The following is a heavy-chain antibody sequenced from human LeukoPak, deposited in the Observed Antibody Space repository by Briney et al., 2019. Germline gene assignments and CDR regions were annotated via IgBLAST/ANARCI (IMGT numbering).Heavy chain of an antibody. V-gene: IGHV1-69*05. CDR1: GYTFTSYG. CDR3: ASSFGGDWFDP. Sequence: SVKVSCKASGYTFTSYGISWVRQAPGHGREWMGGIIPIFGTANYAQKFQGRVTITTDESTSTAYLELSSLRSEDTAVYYCASSFGGDWFDPWGQGTLVTVSS. J-gene: IGHJ5*02. D-gene: IGHD3-3*01. CDR2: IIPIFGTA.